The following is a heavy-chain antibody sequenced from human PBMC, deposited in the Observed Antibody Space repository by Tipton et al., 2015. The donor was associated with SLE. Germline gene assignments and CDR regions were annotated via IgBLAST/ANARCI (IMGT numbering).Heavy chain of an antibody. J-gene: IGHJ4*02. CDR1: GFMFSSHS. CDR3: ARGPLTGWHFDY. Sequence: SLRLSCVASGFMFSSHSMNWVRQVPGKGLEWVSSITTSGTYIYYADSAKGRFTISRDNAKNSLYLQMNSLRVEGTAFYYCARGPLTGWHFDYWGQGTLVTVSS. V-gene: IGHV3-21*01. CDR2: ITTSGTYI. D-gene: IGHD6-19*01.